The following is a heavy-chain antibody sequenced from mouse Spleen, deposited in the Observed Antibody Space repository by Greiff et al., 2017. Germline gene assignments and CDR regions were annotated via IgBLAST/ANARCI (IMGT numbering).Heavy chain of an antibody. CDR1: GYTFTSYT. V-gene: IGHV1-4*02. J-gene: IGHJ4*01. CDR3: ARYGYHAMDY. D-gene: IGHD1-1*02. Sequence: VKLMESGAELMKPGASVKMSCKASGYTFTSYTMHWVKQRPGQGLEWIGYINPSSGYTEYNQKFKDKTTLTADKSSSTAYMQLSSLTSEDSAVYYCARYGYHAMDYWGQGTSVTVSS. CDR2: INPSSGYT.